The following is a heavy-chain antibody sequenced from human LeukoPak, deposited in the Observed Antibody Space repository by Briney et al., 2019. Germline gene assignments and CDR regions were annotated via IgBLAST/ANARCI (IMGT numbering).Heavy chain of an antibody. J-gene: IGHJ4*02. V-gene: IGHV3-7*04. CDR3: AKDLPSAADGTYFDY. CDR1: GFTFSSYW. Sequence: GGSLRLSCAASGFTFSSYWMSGGRQAPGKGLEWGANIKQDGSEKYYVDSVKGRLTISRDNAKNSLYLQMNSLRAEDTAVYYCAKDLPSAADGTYFDYWGQGTLVTVSS. D-gene: IGHD6-13*01. CDR2: IKQDGSEK.